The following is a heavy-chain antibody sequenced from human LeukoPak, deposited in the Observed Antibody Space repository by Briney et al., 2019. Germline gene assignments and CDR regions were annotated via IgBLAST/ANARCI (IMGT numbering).Heavy chain of an antibody. J-gene: IGHJ5*02. CDR2: IYSGGST. CDR3: ASGDFWSGYYTGFMPDP. D-gene: IGHD3-3*01. V-gene: IGHV3-66*02. CDR1: GCTVSSNY. Sequence: GGSLILSCAAAGCTVSSNYMSWVRQAPGKGLEWVSVIYSGGSTYYADSVKGRFTISRDISKNTLYLQMNSLRAEDTAVYYCASGDFWSGYYTGFMPDPWGQGTLVTVSS.